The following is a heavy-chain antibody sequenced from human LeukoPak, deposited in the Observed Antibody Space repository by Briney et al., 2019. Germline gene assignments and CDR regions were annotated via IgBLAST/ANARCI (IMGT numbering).Heavy chain of an antibody. CDR1: GFSFGDFA. V-gene: IGHV3-49*04. CDR2: IRGKRYGGTT. CDR3: TRCSGSPDY. Sequence: GGSLRLSCTASGFSFGDFAMNWVRQAPGKGLEWVGFIRGKRYGGTTEYAAPVKGRFTISRDDSKSIAYLQMNSLKTEDTAVYYCTRCSGSPDYWGQGTLVTVSS. J-gene: IGHJ4*02. D-gene: IGHD1-26*01.